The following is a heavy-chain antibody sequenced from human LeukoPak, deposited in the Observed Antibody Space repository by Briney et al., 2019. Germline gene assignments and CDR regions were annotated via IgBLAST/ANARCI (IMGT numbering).Heavy chain of an antibody. J-gene: IGHJ5*02. Sequence: GRSLRLSCAASGFTFSSYGMHWVRQAPGKGLEWVAVISYDGSNKYYADSVKGRFTISRDNSKNTLYLQMNSLRAEDTAVYYCAKEVIAAAGRGTNWFDPWGQVTLVTVSS. CDR3: AKEVIAAAGRGTNWFDP. V-gene: IGHV3-30*18. CDR2: ISYDGSNK. CDR1: GFTFSSYG. D-gene: IGHD6-13*01.